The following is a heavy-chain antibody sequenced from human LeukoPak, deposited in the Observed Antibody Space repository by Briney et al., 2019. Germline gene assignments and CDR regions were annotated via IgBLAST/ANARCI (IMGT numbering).Heavy chain of an antibody. J-gene: IGHJ4*02. Sequence: GGSLRLPCAASGFTFSDYYMSWIRQAPGEGLEWVSYISSSGSTIYYADSGKGRFTISRGNAKNSLYLQMNSLRAEDTAVYYCARTPDYSNYFDYWGQGTLVTVSS. CDR2: ISSSGSTI. CDR3: ARTPDYSNYFDY. CDR1: GFTFSDYY. D-gene: IGHD4-11*01. V-gene: IGHV3-11*04.